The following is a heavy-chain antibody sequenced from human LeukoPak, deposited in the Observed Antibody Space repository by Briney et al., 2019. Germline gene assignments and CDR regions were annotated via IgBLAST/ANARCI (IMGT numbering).Heavy chain of an antibody. Sequence: PGGSLRLSCAASGFTFSSYAMHWVRQAPGKGLEWVAVISYDGSNKYYADSVKGRFTISRDNSKNTLYLQMNSLRAEDTAVYYCVKRVAGSRGYDYWGQGTLVTVSS. CDR3: VKRVAGSRGYDY. CDR1: GFTFSSYA. J-gene: IGHJ4*02. CDR2: ISYDGSNK. D-gene: IGHD3-22*01. V-gene: IGHV3-30-3*01.